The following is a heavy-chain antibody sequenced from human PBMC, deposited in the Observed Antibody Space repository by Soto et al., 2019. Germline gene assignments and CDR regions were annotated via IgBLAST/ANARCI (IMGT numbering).Heavy chain of an antibody. CDR2: INPNSGGT. CDR1: GYTFTGYY. J-gene: IGHJ6*04. Sequence: GASVKVSCKASGYTFTGYYLHWVRQAPGQGLEWMGWINPNSGGTNYAQKFQGWVTMTRDTSISTAYMELSRLRSDDTAVYYCARDQYGSGKMDVWGKGTTVTVSS. V-gene: IGHV1-2*04. D-gene: IGHD3-10*01. CDR3: ARDQYGSGKMDV.